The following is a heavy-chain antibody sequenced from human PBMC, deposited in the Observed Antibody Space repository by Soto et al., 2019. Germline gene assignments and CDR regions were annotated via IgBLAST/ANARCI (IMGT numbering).Heavy chain of an antibody. J-gene: IGHJ3*02. V-gene: IGHV3-23*01. CDR3: AREAGYCSRTSCYRRAFDT. CDR2: ISASAFTT. CDR1: GFIFSNYA. Sequence: PGGSLRLSCAASGFIFSNYAISWVRQAPGKGLEWVSSISASAFTTSYADSVKGRFTISRDNSNNTLYLQMNGLRAEDTAVYYCAREAGYCSRTSCYRRAFDTWGQGTTVTVSS. D-gene: IGHD2-2*01.